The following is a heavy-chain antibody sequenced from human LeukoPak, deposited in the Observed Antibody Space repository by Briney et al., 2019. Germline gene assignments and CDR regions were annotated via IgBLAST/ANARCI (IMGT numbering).Heavy chain of an antibody. D-gene: IGHD3-16*02. Sequence: SETLSLTCTVSGGSISSGGYYWSWIRQHPGKGLEWIGFIYYIGSTYYNPSLKSRVTFSVDTSRNQFSLKLSSVDAADTVVYYCARAVYDYIWGSYRFDYWGQGTLVTVSS. CDR1: GGSISSGGYY. CDR3: ARAVYDYIWGSYRFDY. CDR2: IYYIGST. J-gene: IGHJ4*02. V-gene: IGHV4-31*03.